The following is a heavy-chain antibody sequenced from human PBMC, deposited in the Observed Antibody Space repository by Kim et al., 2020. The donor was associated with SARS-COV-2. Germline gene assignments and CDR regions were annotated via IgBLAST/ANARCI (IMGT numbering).Heavy chain of an antibody. CDR3: ASQLVQSYYYGSGSYYNYDAFDI. V-gene: IGHV3-74*01. D-gene: IGHD3-10*01. J-gene: IGHJ3*02. CDR2: INSDGSST. CDR1: GFTFSSYW. Sequence: GGSLRLSCAASGFTFSSYWMHWVRQAPGKGLVWVSRINSDGSSTSYADSVKGRFTISRDNAKNTLYLQMNSLRAEDTAVYYCASQLVQSYYYGSGSYYNYDAFDIWGQGTMVTVSS.